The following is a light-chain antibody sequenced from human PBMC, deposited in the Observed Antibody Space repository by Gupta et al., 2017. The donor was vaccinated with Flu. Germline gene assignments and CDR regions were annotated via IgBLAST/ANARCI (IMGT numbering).Light chain of an antibody. V-gene: IGKV3-15*01. CDR3: QQYNNWHTRT. J-gene: IGKJ4*01. CDR1: QSVSSN. CDR2: GAS. Sequence: EIVMTQSPATLSVSPGERATLSCRASQSVSSNLSWYQQKPGQAPRLLIYGASTRATGIPARFIGSGSGTEFTLTISSLQSEDFAVYSCQQYNNWHTRTFGGGTKMEIK.